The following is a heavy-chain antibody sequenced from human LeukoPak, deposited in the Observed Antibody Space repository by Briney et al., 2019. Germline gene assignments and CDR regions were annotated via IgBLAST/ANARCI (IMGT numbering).Heavy chain of an antibody. V-gene: IGHV1-18*01. CDR3: ARHTLYGSGSYYVYYFDY. CDR2: ISSYNGNT. Sequence: ASVKVSCKASGYTFTSYGISWVRQAPGQGLEWMGWISSYNGNTNYAQKLQGRVTMTTDTSTSAAYMELRSLRSDDTAVYYCARHTLYGSGSYYVYYFDYSGQRTLVTVSS. CDR1: GYTFTSYG. D-gene: IGHD3-10*01. J-gene: IGHJ4*02.